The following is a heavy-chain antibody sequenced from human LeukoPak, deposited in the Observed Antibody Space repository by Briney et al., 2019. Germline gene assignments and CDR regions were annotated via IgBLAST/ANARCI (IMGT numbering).Heavy chain of an antibody. Sequence: PSETLSLTCTVSGGSISSNRYYWVWIRQPPGKGLEWLGNIYYRGRTYYNPSLTSRVTMSVDTSKNQFSLKVSSVTAADTAVYYCARKNIKFSSGWFLDFWGQGTLVTVSS. V-gene: IGHV4-39*01. J-gene: IGHJ4*02. CDR1: GGSISSNRYY. D-gene: IGHD6-13*01. CDR2: IYYRGRT. CDR3: ARKNIKFSSGWFLDF.